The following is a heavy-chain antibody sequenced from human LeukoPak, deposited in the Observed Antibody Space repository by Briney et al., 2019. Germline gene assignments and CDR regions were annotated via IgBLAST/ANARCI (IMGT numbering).Heavy chain of an antibody. D-gene: IGHD6-19*01. CDR3: AKDSGQWLLTFDI. CDR1: GFTFSSYG. Sequence: PGGSLRLSXAASGFTFSSYGMHWVRQAPGKGLEWVAFIRYDGSNKYYADSVKGRFTISRDNSKNTLYLQMNSLRAEDTAVYYCAKDSGQWLLTFDIWGQGTMVTVSS. V-gene: IGHV3-30*02. CDR2: IRYDGSNK. J-gene: IGHJ3*02.